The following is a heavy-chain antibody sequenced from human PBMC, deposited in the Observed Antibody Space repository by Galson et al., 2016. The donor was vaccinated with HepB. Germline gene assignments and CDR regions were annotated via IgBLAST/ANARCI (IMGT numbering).Heavy chain of an antibody. CDR2: IYRSGNT. CDR3: ASGGMVGTTTENAFDI. Sequence: LSLTCAASGGSVSSSNWWSWVRQPPGKGLEWIGEIYRSGNTNYNPSLKSRVTISVDKSHNQFSVKLTSVTAADTAVYYCASGGMVGTTTENAFDIWGQGTMVTVSS. D-gene: IGHD1-26*01. J-gene: IGHJ3*02. CDR1: GGSVSSSNW. V-gene: IGHV4-4*02.